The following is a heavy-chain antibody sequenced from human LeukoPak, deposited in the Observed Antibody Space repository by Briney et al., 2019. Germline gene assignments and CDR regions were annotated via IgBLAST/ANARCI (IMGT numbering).Heavy chain of an antibody. CDR2: ISAYNGNT. CDR3: ARDKTIAAAGTWGRWFDP. J-gene: IGHJ5*02. V-gene: IGHV1-18*01. D-gene: IGHD6-13*01. Sequence: ASVKVSCKASGYTFTSYGISWVRQAPGQGLEWMGWISAYNGNTNYAQKLQGRVTMTTDTSTSTAYMELRSLRSDDTAVYYCARDKTIAAAGTWGRWFDPWGQGTLVTVSS. CDR1: GYTFTSYG.